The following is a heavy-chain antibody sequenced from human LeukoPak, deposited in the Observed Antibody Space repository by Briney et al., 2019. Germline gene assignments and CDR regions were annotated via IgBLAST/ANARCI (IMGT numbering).Heavy chain of an antibody. Sequence: SVKVSCKASGDTFSNFGISWVRQAPGQGLEWMGGITAFFGTANYAQSFRGRVTITADGSTRIAYMELSSLRSEDTAVYFCARYGHSPFFDYWGQGTLVIVSS. J-gene: IGHJ4*02. V-gene: IGHV1-69*13. D-gene: IGHD4-17*01. CDR2: ITAFFGTA. CDR3: ARYGHSPFFDY. CDR1: GDTFSNFG.